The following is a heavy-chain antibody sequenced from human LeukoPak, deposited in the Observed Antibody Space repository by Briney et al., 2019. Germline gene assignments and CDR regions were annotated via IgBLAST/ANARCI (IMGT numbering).Heavy chain of an antibody. CDR3: ARGIPRGHYYDSSGYRFDY. V-gene: IGHV4-34*01. CDR1: GGSFSGYY. Sequence: SETLSLTCAVYGGSFSGYYWSWIRQPPGKGLEWIGEINHSGSTNYNPSPKSRVTISVDTSKNQFSLKLSSVTAADTAVYYCARGIPRGHYYDSSGYRFDYWGQGTLVTVSS. J-gene: IGHJ4*02. CDR2: INHSGST. D-gene: IGHD3-22*01.